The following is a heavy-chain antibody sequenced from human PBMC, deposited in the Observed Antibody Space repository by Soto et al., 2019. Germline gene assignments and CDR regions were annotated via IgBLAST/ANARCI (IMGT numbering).Heavy chain of an antibody. Sequence: SETLSLTCTVSGGSISSGGYYWSWIRQHPGKGLEWIGYIYYSGSTYYNPSLKSRVTISVDTSKNQFSLKLSSVTAADTAVYYCARAQAVVVAAYDYWGQGTLVTVSS. D-gene: IGHD2-15*01. CDR3: ARAQAVVVAAYDY. J-gene: IGHJ4*02. V-gene: IGHV4-31*03. CDR1: GGSISSGGYY. CDR2: IYYSGST.